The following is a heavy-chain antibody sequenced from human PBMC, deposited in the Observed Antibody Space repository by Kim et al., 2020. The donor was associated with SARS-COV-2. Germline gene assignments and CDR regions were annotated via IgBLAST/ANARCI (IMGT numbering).Heavy chain of an antibody. J-gene: IGHJ6*02. Sequence: ASVKVSCKVSGYTLTELSMHWVRQAPGKGLEWMGGFDPEDGETIYAQKFQGRVTMTEDTSTDTAYMELSSLRSEDTAVYYCATLTYYYDSSGYIEIRYYYYGMDVWGQGTTVTVSS. CDR1: GYTLTELS. D-gene: IGHD3-22*01. CDR2: FDPEDGET. V-gene: IGHV1-24*01. CDR3: ATLTYYYDSSGYIEIRYYYYGMDV.